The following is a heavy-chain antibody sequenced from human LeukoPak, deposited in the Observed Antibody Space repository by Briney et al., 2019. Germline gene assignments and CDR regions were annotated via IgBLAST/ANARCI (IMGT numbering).Heavy chain of an antibody. V-gene: IGHV4-4*07. CDR3: TRSVAWTERFDS. Sequence: PSETLSVTCTVSGGSISSYYWSWIRQPAGKGLEWIGRISPSGSASGTISYNPSLKSRVTMSVDTSKNVFSLKLTSVTAADTALYYCTRSVAWTERFDSWGQGALVTVSS. CDR1: GGSISSYY. J-gene: IGHJ4*02. D-gene: IGHD1-1*01. CDR2: ISPSGSASGTI.